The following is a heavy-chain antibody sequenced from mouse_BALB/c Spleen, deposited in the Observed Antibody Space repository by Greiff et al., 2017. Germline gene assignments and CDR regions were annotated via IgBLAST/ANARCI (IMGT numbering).Heavy chain of an antibody. CDR3: ATTAWFAY. Sequence: EVKLMESGPGLVKPSQSLSLTCTVTGYSITSDYAWYWIRQFPGNKLEWMGYISYSGSTSYNPSLKSRISITRDTSKNQFFLQLNSVTTEDTATYYCATTAWFAYWGQGTLVTVSA. J-gene: IGHJ3*01. CDR1: GYSITSDYA. CDR2: ISYSGST. V-gene: IGHV3-2*02.